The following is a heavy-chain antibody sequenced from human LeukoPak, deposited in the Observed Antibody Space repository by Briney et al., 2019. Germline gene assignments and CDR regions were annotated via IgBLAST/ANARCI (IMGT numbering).Heavy chain of an antibody. J-gene: IGHJ5*02. V-gene: IGHV5-51*01. CDR3: ARRLGTVTTQNWFDP. CDR2: IYPGDSDT. D-gene: IGHD4-17*01. CDR1: GYSFTSYW. Sequence: GESLKISCKGSGYSFTSYWTGWVRRMPGKGLEWMGIIYPGDSDTRYSPSFQGQVTISADKSISTAYLQRSSLKASDTAMYYCARRLGTVTTQNWFDPWGQGTLVTVSS.